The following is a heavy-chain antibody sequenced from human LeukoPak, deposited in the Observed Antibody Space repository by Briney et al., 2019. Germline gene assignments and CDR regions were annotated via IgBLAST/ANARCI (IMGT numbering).Heavy chain of an antibody. Sequence: NPGGSLRLSCAASGFTFSSYEMNWVRQAPGEGLEWVSYISSSGSTIYYADSVKGRFTISRDNAKNSLYLQMNSLRAEDTAVYYCAELGITMIGGVWGKGTTVTISS. CDR1: GFTFSSYE. D-gene: IGHD3-10*02. J-gene: IGHJ6*04. CDR2: ISSSGSTI. CDR3: AELGITMIGGV. V-gene: IGHV3-48*03.